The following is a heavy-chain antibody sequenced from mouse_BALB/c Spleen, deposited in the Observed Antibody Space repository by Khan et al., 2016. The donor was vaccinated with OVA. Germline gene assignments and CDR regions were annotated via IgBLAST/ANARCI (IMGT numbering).Heavy chain of an antibody. V-gene: IGHV1-76*01. D-gene: IGHD1-1*01. CDR2: IYPGTGSI. CDR3: ARPQDRSHYTHD. J-gene: IGHJ2*01. Sequence: QVELMQSGAELVRPGASVKLSCKTSGYTFTSYWIHWVQQRSGKGLEWIARIYPGTGSIYYHEKVKGQATLTADNSSSTAYMQLSSLKSEDSAIYFCARPQDRSHYTHDWGQGITPTIYS. CDR1: GYTFTSYW.